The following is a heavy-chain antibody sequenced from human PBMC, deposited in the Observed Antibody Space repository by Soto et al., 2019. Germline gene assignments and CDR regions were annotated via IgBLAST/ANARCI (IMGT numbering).Heavy chain of an antibody. D-gene: IGHD5-18*01. J-gene: IGHJ6*02. CDR3: TTLKDTAMVANNYYYYGMDV. Sequence: GGSLRLSCAASGFTFSGSAMHWVRQASGKGLEWVGRIRSKANSYATAYAASVKGRFTISRDDSKNTAYLQMNSLKTEDTAVYYCTTLKDTAMVANNYYYYGMDVWGQGTTVTVSS. CDR2: IRSKANSYAT. CDR1: GFTFSGSA. V-gene: IGHV3-73*01.